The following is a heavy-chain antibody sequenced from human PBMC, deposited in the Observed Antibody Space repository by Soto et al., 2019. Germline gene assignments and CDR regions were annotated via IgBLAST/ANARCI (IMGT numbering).Heavy chain of an antibody. V-gene: IGHV6-1*01. CDR3: ARDPLLRYFDWLIPDYYGMDV. D-gene: IGHD3-9*01. CDR2: TYYRSKWYN. CDR1: GDSVSSNSAA. Sequence: SETLSLTCAISGDSVSSNSAAWNWIRQSPSRGLEWLGRTYYRSKWYNDYAVSVKSRITINPDTSKNQFSLQLNSVTPEDTAVYYCARDPLLRYFDWLIPDYYGMDVWGQGTTVTVSS. J-gene: IGHJ6*02.